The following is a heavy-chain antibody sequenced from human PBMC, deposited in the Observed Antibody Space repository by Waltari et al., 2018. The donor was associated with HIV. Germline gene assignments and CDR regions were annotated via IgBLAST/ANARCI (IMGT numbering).Heavy chain of an antibody. D-gene: IGHD5-18*01. CDR2: ILPIFCSP. CDR1: GGTFSNSA. J-gene: IGHJ3*02. V-gene: IGHV1-69*01. Sequence: QVQPVQSGAEVKKPGSSVKVSCKASGGTFSNSAINWVRQAPGKGLEWMGGILPIFCSPKYAQKVQGRVTITADQSTSTVYMKLSSLRSEDTAVYYCASASRDTAMGAFDIWGQGTMVTVSS. CDR3: ASASRDTAMGAFDI.